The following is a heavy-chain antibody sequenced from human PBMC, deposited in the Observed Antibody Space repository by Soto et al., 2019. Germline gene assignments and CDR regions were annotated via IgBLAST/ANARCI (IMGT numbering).Heavy chain of an antibody. Sequence: SETLSLTCTVSGVSVNSDSYYWSWIRQPPGKGLEWIGYIYYTGSTTYNPSLKSRVTISLDTSRNHFSLSLSSATAADTAVFYCAREFSNSPEAFDFWGRGTLVTVSS. D-gene: IGHD6-6*01. CDR1: GVSVNSDSYY. CDR2: IYYTGST. CDR3: AREFSNSPEAFDF. J-gene: IGHJ4*02. V-gene: IGHV4-61*03.